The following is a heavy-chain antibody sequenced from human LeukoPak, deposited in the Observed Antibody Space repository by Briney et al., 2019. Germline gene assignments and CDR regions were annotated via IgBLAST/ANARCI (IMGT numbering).Heavy chain of an antibody. CDR2: INHSEST. V-gene: IGHV4-34*01. Sequence: ETLSLTCAVYGGSFSGYYWSWIRQPPGKGLEWIGEINHSESTNYNPSLKSRVVISVDTSKSQFSLKLTSVIAADTAVYYCARHYGPWGQGTLVTVSS. D-gene: IGHD3-16*01. CDR1: GGSFSGYY. J-gene: IGHJ5*02. CDR3: ARHYGP.